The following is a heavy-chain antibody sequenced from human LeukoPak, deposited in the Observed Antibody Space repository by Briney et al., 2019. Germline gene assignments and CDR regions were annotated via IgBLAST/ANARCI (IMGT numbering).Heavy chain of an antibody. J-gene: IGHJ5*02. CDR2: IYTSGST. V-gene: IGHV4-61*02. D-gene: IGHD6-6*01. CDR3: ARDLPPRRSSSSPLGGFDP. CDR1: GGSISSGSYY. Sequence: SQTLSLTCTVSGGSISSGSYYWGWIRQPAGKGLEWIGRIYTSGSTNYNPPLKSRVTISVDTSKNQFSLKLSSVTAADTAVYYCARDLPPRRSSSSPLGGFDPWGQGTLVTVSS.